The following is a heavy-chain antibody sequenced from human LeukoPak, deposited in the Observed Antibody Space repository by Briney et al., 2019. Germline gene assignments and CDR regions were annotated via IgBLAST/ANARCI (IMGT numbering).Heavy chain of an antibody. CDR3: ARDHNYAFDY. CDR1: GFTSSSYS. D-gene: IGHD1-1*01. Sequence: GGSLRPSCAASGFTSSSYSMNWVRQAPGKGLEWVSYISSISGTINYADSVKGRFTISGDNARNSLFLQMNSLRAEDTAVYYCARDHNYAFDYWGQGTLVTVSS. J-gene: IGHJ4*02. CDR2: ISSISGTI. V-gene: IGHV3-48*01.